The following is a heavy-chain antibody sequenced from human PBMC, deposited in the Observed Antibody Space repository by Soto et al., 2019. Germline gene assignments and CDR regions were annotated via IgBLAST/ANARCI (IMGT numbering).Heavy chain of an antibody. CDR2: VSASGAST. D-gene: IGHD2-8*01. CDR1: GFTFSSYA. V-gene: IGHV3-23*01. Sequence: GGSLRLSCAASGFTFSSYAMNWVRQAPGKGLEWVSAVSASGASTYYPDSVKGRFTISRDNSKNTLYLQMNGLRAEDRAVYYCARDRPVMVYAMSQEAFDIWGRGTMVTVSS. CDR3: ARDRPVMVYAMSQEAFDI. J-gene: IGHJ3*02.